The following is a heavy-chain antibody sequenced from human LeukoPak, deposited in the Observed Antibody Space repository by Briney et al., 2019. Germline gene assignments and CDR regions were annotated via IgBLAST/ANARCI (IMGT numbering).Heavy chain of an antibody. CDR1: GYTLTELS. CDR2: FDPEDGET. J-gene: IGHJ3*02. Sequence: APVKVSCKVSGYTLTELSMHWVRQAPGKGLEWMGGFDPEDGETIYAQKFQGRVTMTEDTSTDTAYMELSSLRSEDTAVYYCASRRLVIRAFDIWGQGTMVTVSS. V-gene: IGHV1-24*01. D-gene: IGHD3-9*01. CDR3: ASRRLVIRAFDI.